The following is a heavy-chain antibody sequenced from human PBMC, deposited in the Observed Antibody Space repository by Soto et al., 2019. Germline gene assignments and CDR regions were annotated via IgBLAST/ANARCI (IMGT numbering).Heavy chain of an antibody. D-gene: IGHD4-4*01. CDR3: ARDDHIHAVTPYIGAMDC. Sequence: PSETLSLTCAFYVVSISSNKWWSWVRQPPGKGLEWIGEIYHSGSTNYNPSLKSRVTISLDKSKNQFSLKLTSVTAADSAVYYCARDDHIHAVTPYIGAMDCWGQGTTVTVSS. CDR2: IYHSGST. J-gene: IGHJ6*02. CDR1: VVSISSNKW. V-gene: IGHV4-4*02.